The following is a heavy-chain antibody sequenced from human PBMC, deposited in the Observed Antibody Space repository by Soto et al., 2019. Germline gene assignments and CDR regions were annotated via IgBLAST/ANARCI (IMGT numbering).Heavy chain of an antibody. J-gene: IGHJ6*02. CDR2: FHYSGRT. CDR1: GASISSGPCT. Sequence: PSETLSLTCSVSGASISSGPCTWGCIRQPTGKGLEWIGTFHYSGRTYYSPSLESRVTISVDTSNNQFSLKVSLVTAADTAVFYCARLAGYCGCFNCSGYSGMDAWGQRNTLTISS. V-gene: IGHV4-39*01. D-gene: IGHD2-21*01. CDR3: ARLAGYCGCFNCSGYSGMDA.